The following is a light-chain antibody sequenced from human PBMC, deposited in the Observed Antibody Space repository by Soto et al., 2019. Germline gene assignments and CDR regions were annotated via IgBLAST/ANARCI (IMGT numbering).Light chain of an antibody. CDR2: QDS. V-gene: IGLV3-1*01. Sequence: SYELTQPPSVSVSPGQTASITCSGDKLGDKYACWYQQKQGQSPVLVIYQDSKRPSGIPERFSGSNSGNTATLTISGTQAIDDADYYCQAWDSSTFYVFGTGTKVTVL. CDR3: QAWDSSTFYV. CDR1: KLGDKY. J-gene: IGLJ1*01.